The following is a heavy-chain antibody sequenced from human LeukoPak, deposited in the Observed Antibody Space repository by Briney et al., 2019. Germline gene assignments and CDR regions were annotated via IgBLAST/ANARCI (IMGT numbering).Heavy chain of an antibody. V-gene: IGHV4-34*01. CDR3: ARVSIYGSSWKAHDNNWFDP. Sequence: KPSETLSLTCAVYGGSFSGYYWSWIRQPPGKGLEWIGEINHSGSTNYNPPLKSRVTISVDTSKNQFSLKLSSVTAADTAVYYCARVSIYGSSWKAHDNNWFDPWGQGTLVTVSS. CDR1: GGSFSGYY. CDR2: INHSGST. D-gene: IGHD6-13*01. J-gene: IGHJ5*02.